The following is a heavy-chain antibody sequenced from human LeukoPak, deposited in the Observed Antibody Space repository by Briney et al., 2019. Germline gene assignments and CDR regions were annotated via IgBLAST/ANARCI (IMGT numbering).Heavy chain of an antibody. V-gene: IGHV4-59*01. CDR2: IYYTGST. Sequence: SETLSLTCTVSGGSINTYYWSWIRQPPGKGLEWIGYIYYTGSTKYNPSLKSRVTISVDTSKNQFSLKLSSVTAADTAVYYFVRGIAAAGLYFDYWGQGTLVTVSS. J-gene: IGHJ4*02. CDR1: GGSINTYY. D-gene: IGHD6-13*01. CDR3: VRGIAAAGLYFDY.